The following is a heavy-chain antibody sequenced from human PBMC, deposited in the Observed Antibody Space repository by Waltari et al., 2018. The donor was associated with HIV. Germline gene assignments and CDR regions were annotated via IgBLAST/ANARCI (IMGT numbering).Heavy chain of an antibody. CDR1: GDSVSSNTTS. V-gene: IGHV6-1*01. Sequence: QEQLQQSGPGLVKPSQTLSLTCAISGDSVSSNTTSWNWIRQAPSRGLEWLGRTYYRSEWLNDYAGSVKSRIIINADTSKNQISLQLKFVTPEDTAVYYCAKGGSSDYYYGMDVWGQGTTVSVSS. J-gene: IGHJ6*02. CDR2: TYYRSEWLN. D-gene: IGHD6-6*01. CDR3: AKGGSSDYYYGMDV.